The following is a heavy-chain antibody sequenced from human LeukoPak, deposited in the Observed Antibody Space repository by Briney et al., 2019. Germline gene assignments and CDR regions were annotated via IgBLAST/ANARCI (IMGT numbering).Heavy chain of an antibody. J-gene: IGHJ4*02. CDR3: ARDWTFIDY. V-gene: IGHV4-34*01. Sequence: PSETLSLTCAVYGGSFSGYYWSWIRQPPGKGLEWIGEISHSGSTNYNPSLKSRVTVSMDMSNNQFSLNLRSVTAADTAVYYCARDWTFIDYWGQGTLVTVSS. D-gene: IGHD1-1*01. CDR1: GGSFSGYY. CDR2: ISHSGST.